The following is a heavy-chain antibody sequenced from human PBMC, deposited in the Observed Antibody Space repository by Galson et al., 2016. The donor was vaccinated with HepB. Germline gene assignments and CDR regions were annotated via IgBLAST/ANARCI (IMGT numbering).Heavy chain of an antibody. J-gene: IGHJ4*02. V-gene: IGHV4-4*02. D-gene: IGHD2-2*01. CDR3: ARTTSGAGGNDY. CDR2: IYHSGYT. Sequence: SETLSLTCGVSGGSISTNNWWNWVRQPPGEGLEWIGEIYHSGYTNYHPSLKSRVTISVDKSKNQFSLKLSSVTAADTAVYFCARTTSGAGGNDYWGPGTLVTVSS. CDR1: GGSISTNNW.